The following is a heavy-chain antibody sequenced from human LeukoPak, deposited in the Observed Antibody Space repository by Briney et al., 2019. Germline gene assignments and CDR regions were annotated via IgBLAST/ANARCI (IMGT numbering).Heavy chain of an antibody. CDR3: ARHGNWEPFDY. J-gene: IGHJ4*02. CDR1: GASIRSSDYY. CDR2: VYYSGST. Sequence: SETPSLTCVLSGASIRSSDYYWAWIRQPPGKGLEWIGTVYYSGSTYYNPSLKSRVTISVDTSKNSFSLNVTSLTAADTAVYYCARHGNWEPFDYWGQGSLVTVSS. V-gene: IGHV4-39*01. D-gene: IGHD1-1*01.